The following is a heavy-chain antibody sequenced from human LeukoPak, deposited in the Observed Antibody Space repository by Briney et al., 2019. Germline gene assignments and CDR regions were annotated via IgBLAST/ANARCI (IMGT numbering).Heavy chain of an antibody. J-gene: IGHJ4*02. V-gene: IGHV5-51*01. CDR3: ARYEQQLKNFDY. CDR2: IYPGDSDT. CDR1: GYIFTSYW. D-gene: IGHD6-13*01. Sequence: GESLKISCQGSGYIFTSYWISWVRQMPGKGLEWMGIIYPGDSDTRYSPSFQGQVTISADKSISTAYLQWSSLKASDTAMYYCARYEQQLKNFDYWGQGTLVTVSS.